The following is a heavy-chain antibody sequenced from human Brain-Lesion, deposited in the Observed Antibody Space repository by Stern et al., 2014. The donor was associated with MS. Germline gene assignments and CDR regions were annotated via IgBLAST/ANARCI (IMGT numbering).Heavy chain of an antibody. J-gene: IGHJ6*02. V-gene: IGHV4-61*02. CDR3: ARGRVVPGFQYYATDV. CDR2: IFNSGRT. D-gene: IGHD2-2*01. Sequence: QVQLQQSGPGLVKPSQTLSLSCTVSGGSISSGGYYWSWIRQPAGKGLEWIGRIFNSGRTSHNPSLQSRVTKSIAKSKTQFSLRLNSMTAADTAVYYCARGRVVPGFQYYATDVWGQGTTVIVSS. CDR1: GGSISSGGYY.